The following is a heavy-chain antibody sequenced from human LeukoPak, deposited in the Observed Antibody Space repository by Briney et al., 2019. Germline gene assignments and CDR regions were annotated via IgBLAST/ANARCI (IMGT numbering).Heavy chain of an antibody. D-gene: IGHD2-2*02. CDR1: GGSFSGYY. Sequence: SETLSLTCAVYGGSFSGYYWSWIRQPPGKGLEWIGEINHSVSTNYNPSLKSRVTISVDTSKNQFSLKLSSVTAADTAVYYCASTRARYCSSTSCYTLYYFDYWGQGTLVTVSS. CDR2: INHSVST. J-gene: IGHJ4*02. V-gene: IGHV4-34*01. CDR3: ASTRARYCSSTSCYTLYYFDY.